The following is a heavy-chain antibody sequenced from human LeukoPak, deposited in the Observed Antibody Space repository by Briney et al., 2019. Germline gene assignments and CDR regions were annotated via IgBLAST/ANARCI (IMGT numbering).Heavy chain of an antibody. J-gene: IGHJ4*02. Sequence: AAVKVSCKASGYTFTSYYIHWVRQAPGQGLEWMGIINARGGSTSYAQKFQGRVTMTRDTSTSTVYMELSSLRSEDTAVYYCARVTSSGCFDYWGQGTLVTVSS. CDR2: INARGGST. D-gene: IGHD6-19*01. CDR3: ARVTSSGCFDY. CDR1: GYTFTSYY. V-gene: IGHV1-46*01.